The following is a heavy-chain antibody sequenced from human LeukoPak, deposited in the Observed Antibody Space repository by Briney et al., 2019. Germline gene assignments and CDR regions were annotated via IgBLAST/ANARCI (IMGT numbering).Heavy chain of an antibody. CDR3: ARGTGGNSGYVQRY. Sequence: GASVKVSCKASGYTFTGHYMHWVRQAPGQGLEWMGWINPNSGGTNYAQKFQGRVTMTRDTSISTAYMELSRLRSDDTAVYYCARGTGGNSGYVQRYWGRGTLVTVSS. CDR1: GYTFTGHY. D-gene: IGHD5-12*01. CDR2: INPNSGGT. J-gene: IGHJ4*02. V-gene: IGHV1-2*02.